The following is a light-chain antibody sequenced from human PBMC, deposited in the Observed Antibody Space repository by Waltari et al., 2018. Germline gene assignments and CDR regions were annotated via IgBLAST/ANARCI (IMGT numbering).Light chain of an antibody. CDR2: KIS. J-gene: IGKJ2*01. CDR3: MQGTHWPPYT. V-gene: IGKV2-30*02. CDR1: QSLVHSVGHTY. Sequence: DVVMTQSPLSLSVTLGQPASISCRSSQSLVHSVGHTYLTWFQQRPGQSPRRLIYKISNRDSGVPDRFSGSGSGTDFTLKISRVEAEDVGVYYCMQGTHWPPYTFGQGTKLEIK.